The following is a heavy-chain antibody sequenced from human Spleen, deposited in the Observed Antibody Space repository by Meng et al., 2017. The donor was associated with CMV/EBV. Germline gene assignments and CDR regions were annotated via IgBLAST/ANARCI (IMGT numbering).Heavy chain of an antibody. J-gene: IGHJ1*01. V-gene: IGHV4-4*02. CDR2: INHSGST. D-gene: IGHD3-10*01. CDR3: ARAPTRITMVRGVIEEYFQH. Sequence: SSSNLWTWVRQVPGKGLEWIGEINHSGSTNYNPSLKSRVTISVDTSKNQFSLKLSSVTAADTAVYYCARAPTRITMVRGVIEEYFQHWGQGTLVTVSS. CDR1: SSSNL.